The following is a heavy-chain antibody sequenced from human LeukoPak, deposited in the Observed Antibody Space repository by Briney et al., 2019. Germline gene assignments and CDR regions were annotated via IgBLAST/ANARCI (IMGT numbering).Heavy chain of an antibody. D-gene: IGHD2-21*01. V-gene: IGHV1-2*02. CDR1: GYTFTDYY. CDR3: ARGAEGEQH. Sequence: ASVKVSCKASGYTFTDYYMHWVRQAPGQGLEWMGWINPNSGATNYAQTFQGRVTMTRDTSISTSYMDLSRLRSDDTAVYYCARGAEGEQHWGQGTLVTVSS. CDR2: INPNSGAT. J-gene: IGHJ1*01.